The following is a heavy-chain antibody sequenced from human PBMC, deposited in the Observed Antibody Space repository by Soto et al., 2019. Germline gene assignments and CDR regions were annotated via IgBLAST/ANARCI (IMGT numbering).Heavy chain of an antibody. CDR1: GFTFSSYA. D-gene: IGHD2-15*01. Sequence: EVQLLESGGGWVQPGGSLRLSCAASGFTFSSYAMSWVRQAPGKGLEWVSAISGRGGSTYYADAVKGRFTISRDNSKNTLYLQMNSLRAEDTAVYYCAKDQDIVVVVAARRGRFDYWGQGALVTVSS. J-gene: IGHJ4*02. CDR3: AKDQDIVVVVAARRGRFDY. V-gene: IGHV3-23*01. CDR2: ISGRGGST.